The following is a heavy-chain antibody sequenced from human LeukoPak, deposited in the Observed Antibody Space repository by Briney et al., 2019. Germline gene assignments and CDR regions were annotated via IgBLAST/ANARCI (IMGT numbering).Heavy chain of an antibody. CDR2: INAGNGNT. Sequence: ASVKFSCKASGYTFTSYAMHWVRQAPGQRLEWMGWINAGNGNTKYSQKFQGRVTITRDTSASTAYMELSSLRSEDTAVYYCARDDLGYYYYYGMDVWGQGTTVTVSS. CDR1: GYTFTSYA. V-gene: IGHV1-3*01. CDR3: ARDDLGYYYYYGMDV. J-gene: IGHJ6*02.